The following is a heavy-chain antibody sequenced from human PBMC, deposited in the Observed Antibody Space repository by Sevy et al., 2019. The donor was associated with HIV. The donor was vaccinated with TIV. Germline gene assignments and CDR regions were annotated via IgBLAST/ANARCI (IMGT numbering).Heavy chain of an antibody. CDR1: GFTFSNAW. J-gene: IGHJ6*03. CDR3: TTIVGATPGYYYYYYMDV. D-gene: IGHD1-26*01. Sequence: GGSLRLSCAASGFTFSNAWMSWVRQAPGKGLEWVGRIKSKTDGGTTDYAAPVKGRFTISRDDSKNTLYLQMNSLKTEDTAVYYCTTIVGATPGYYYYYYMDVWGKGTTVTVSS. CDR2: IKSKTDGGTT. V-gene: IGHV3-15*01.